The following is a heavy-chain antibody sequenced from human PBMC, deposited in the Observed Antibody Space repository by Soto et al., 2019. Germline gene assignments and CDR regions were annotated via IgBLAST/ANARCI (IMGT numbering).Heavy chain of an antibody. J-gene: IGHJ6*02. CDR1: GFTFDDYA. Sequence: GGSLRLSCAASGFTFDDYAMHWVRQAPGKGLEWVSGISWNSGSIGYADSVKGRFTISRDNAKNSLYLQMNSLRAEDTALYYCAKEWMATTDYYYYGMDVWGQGTTVTVSS. CDR3: AKEWMATTDYYYYGMDV. V-gene: IGHV3-9*01. D-gene: IGHD5-12*01. CDR2: ISWNSGSI.